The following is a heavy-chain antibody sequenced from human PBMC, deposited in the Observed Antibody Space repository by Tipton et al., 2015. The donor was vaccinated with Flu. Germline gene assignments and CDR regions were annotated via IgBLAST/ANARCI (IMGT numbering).Heavy chain of an antibody. Sequence: QLVQSGAEVKRPGSSLKVSCKASGGTFGSYGINWVRQAPGQGLEWMGWIIPILASANYAQSFQGRVTITADESTGTVYMELPSLRSEDAAVYYCARALPGITRKGFDVWGQGTLVTVSA. D-gene: IGHD1-20*01. J-gene: IGHJ3*01. CDR1: GGTFGSYG. CDR2: IIPILASA. V-gene: IGHV1-69*11. CDR3: ARALPGITRKGFDV.